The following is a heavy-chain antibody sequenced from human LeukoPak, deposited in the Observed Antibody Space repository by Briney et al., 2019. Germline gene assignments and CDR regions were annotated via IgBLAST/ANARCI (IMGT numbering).Heavy chain of an antibody. J-gene: IGHJ4*02. CDR3: AKEYCSSTSCYVSD. CDR1: GFTFSSYG. Sequence: GGSLRLSCAASGFTFSSYGVHWVRQAPGKGLEWVAFIRYDGSNKYYADSVKGRFTISRDNSKNTLYPQMNSLRAEDTAVYYCAKEYCSSTSCYVSDWGQGTLVTVSS. V-gene: IGHV3-30*02. D-gene: IGHD2-2*01. CDR2: IRYDGSNK.